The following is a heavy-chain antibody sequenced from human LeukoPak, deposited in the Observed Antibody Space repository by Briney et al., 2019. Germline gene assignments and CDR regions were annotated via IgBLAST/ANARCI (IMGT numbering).Heavy chain of an antibody. CDR1: GFPFSSYE. CDR3: AELGITMIGGV. Sequence: GALRLSCAASGFPFSSYEMNWVRQAPGKGLEWVSYISSSGSTIYYADSVKGRFTISRDNAKNSLYLQMNSLRAEDTAVYYCAELGITMIGGVWGKGTTVTISS. J-gene: IGHJ6*04. CDR2: ISSSGSTI. D-gene: IGHD3-10*02. V-gene: IGHV3-48*03.